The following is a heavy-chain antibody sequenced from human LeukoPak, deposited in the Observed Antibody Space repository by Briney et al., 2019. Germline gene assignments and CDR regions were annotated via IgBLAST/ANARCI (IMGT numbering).Heavy chain of an antibody. Sequence: PGGSLRLSCAASGFTFSSYAMHWVRQAPGKGLEWVAVISYDGSNKYCADSVKGRFTISRDNSKNTLYLQMNSLRAEDTAVYYCARGWWELLNFFDYWGQGTLVTVSS. CDR1: GFTFSSYA. V-gene: IGHV3-30-3*01. CDR2: ISYDGSNK. D-gene: IGHD1-26*01. CDR3: ARGWWELLNFFDY. J-gene: IGHJ4*02.